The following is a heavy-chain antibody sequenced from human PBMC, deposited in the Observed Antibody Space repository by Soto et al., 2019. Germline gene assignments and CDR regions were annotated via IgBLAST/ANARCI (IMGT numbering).Heavy chain of an antibody. Sequence: GGSLRLSCAASGFTFSSYGMHWVRQAPGKGLEWVAVIWYDGSNKYYADSVKGRFTISRDNSKNTLYLQMNSLRSDDTAVYYCAREVRDIVVVPAANRFGCWGQGTLVTVSS. CDR1: GFTFSSYG. J-gene: IGHJ4*02. CDR2: IWYDGSNK. D-gene: IGHD2-2*01. CDR3: AREVRDIVVVPAANRFGC. V-gene: IGHV3-33*01.